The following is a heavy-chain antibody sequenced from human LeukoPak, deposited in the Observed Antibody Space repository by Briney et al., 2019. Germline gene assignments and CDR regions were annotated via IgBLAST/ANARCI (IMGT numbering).Heavy chain of an antibody. D-gene: IGHD3-22*01. CDR2: IYHTGST. J-gene: IGHJ5*02. Sequence: SETLSLTRTVSGYSISSGYYSGWIRQPPGKGLEWIGSIYHTGSTYYTPSLKSRVTISVDTSKNHFSLKLSSVTAADTAVYYCARGVTMIGRLRFDPWGQGTLVTVSS. CDR1: GYSISSGYY. CDR3: ARGVTMIGRLRFDP. V-gene: IGHV4-38-2*02.